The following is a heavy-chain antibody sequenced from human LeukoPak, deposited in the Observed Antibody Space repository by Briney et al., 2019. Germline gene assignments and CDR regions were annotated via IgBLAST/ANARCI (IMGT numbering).Heavy chain of an antibody. J-gene: IGHJ5*02. V-gene: IGHV4-59*11. CDR3: GRESFGGHYIRTRCYQYTRVVP. CDR2: IHTSGST. CDR1: GGSMSSLY. D-gene: IGHD2-21*01. Sequence: SETLSLTCTVPGGSMSSLYWTWTRQPPGKGLEWIGNIHTSGSTNYNPSLKSRVTISVDTAKNQFSLRLNSVTAADTAVYYCGRESFGGHYIRTRCYQYTRVVPWGQGSMVTVSS.